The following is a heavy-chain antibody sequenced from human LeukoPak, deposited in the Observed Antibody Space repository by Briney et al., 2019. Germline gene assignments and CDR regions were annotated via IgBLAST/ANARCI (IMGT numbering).Heavy chain of an antibody. CDR1: GGSISSGDYY. J-gene: IGHJ4*02. V-gene: IGHV4-30-4*01. D-gene: IGHD5-12*01. Sequence: SETLSLTCTVSGGSISSGDYYWSWIRQPPGKGLEWIGYIYYSGSTYYNPSLKSRVTISVDTSKNQFSLKLSSVTAADTAVYYCARQSSGYPYYFDYWGQGTLVTVSS. CDR3: ARQSSGYPYYFDY. CDR2: IYYSGST.